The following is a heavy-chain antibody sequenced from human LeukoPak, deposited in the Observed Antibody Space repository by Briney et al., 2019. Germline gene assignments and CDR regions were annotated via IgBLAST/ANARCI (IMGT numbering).Heavy chain of an antibody. CDR3: ARDARYTPDY. V-gene: IGHV3-74*01. CDR2: ITSGGSDT. J-gene: IGHJ4*02. CDR1: GFTFGSFW. D-gene: IGHD1-14*01. Sequence: PGGSLRLSCAASGFTFGSFWMHWVRQAPGKGLVWVSRITSGGSDTTYADSVKGRFTMSRDNAKNTLYLQMNGLRAEDTAVYYCARDARYTPDYWGQGTLVTVSS.